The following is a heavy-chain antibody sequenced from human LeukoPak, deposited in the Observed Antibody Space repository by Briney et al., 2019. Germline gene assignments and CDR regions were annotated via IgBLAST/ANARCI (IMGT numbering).Heavy chain of an antibody. CDR1: GFTFSSYA. CDR2: ISGSGGST. D-gene: IGHD6-13*01. V-gene: IGHV3-23*01. CDR3: AKDRELRQQLGRYFDY. Sequence: GGSLRLSCAASGFTFSSYAMSWVRQAPGKGLEWVSAISGSGGSTYYADSVKGRFTISRDNSKNTLYLQMNSLRAEDTAVYYCAKDRELRQQLGRYFDYWGQGTLVTVSS. J-gene: IGHJ4*02.